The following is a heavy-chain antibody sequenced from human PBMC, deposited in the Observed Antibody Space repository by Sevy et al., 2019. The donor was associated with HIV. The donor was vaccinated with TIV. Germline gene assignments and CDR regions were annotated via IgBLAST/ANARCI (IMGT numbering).Heavy chain of an antibody. J-gene: IGHJ5*02. Sequence: GGSLRLSCAASGFTPSTYGMHWVRQAPGKGLEWVAVIGYDGSNIYYADSVKGRFTISRDNSKNTLYLQMNNLRADDTAVYYCARGRGVFGAVAINWFDPWGQGALVTVSS. V-gene: IGHV3-33*01. CDR3: ARGRGVFGAVAINWFDP. CDR1: GFTPSTYG. CDR2: IGYDGSNI. D-gene: IGHD3-3*01.